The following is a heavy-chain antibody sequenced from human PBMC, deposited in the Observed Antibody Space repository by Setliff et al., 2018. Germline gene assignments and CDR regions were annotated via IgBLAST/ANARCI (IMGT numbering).Heavy chain of an antibody. CDR3: AKVKKQLSRGSGLDL. J-gene: IGHJ5*02. CDR2: VRFDGSYK. D-gene: IGHD3-10*01. V-gene: IGHV3-30*02. CDR1: GFVFGTYG. Sequence: GESLKISCAASGFVFGTYGMHWVRQAPGKGLDWVTSVRFDGSYKVYADSVKGRFTISRDNSENTLYLQMDSLRPEDTGVYYCAKVKKQLSRGSGLDLWGQGTLVTVSS.